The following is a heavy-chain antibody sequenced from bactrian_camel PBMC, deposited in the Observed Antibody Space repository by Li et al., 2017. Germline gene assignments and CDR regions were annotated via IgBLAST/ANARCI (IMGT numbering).Heavy chain of an antibody. Sequence: HVQLVESGGGSVQAGGSLKLSCRVSGNTYGNYCVGWFRQAPGKEREGVAAIFRGAAERPNVADSVKGRLSISQDATTVYLQMNSLKPEDTTMYYCAANPFWTYGAVCSYTRPADFGYWGQGTQVTVS. CDR1: GNTYGNYC. V-gene: IGHV3S55*01. D-gene: IGHD2*01. CDR2: IFRGAAERP. J-gene: IGHJ6*01. CDR3: AANPFWTYGAVCSYTRPADFGY.